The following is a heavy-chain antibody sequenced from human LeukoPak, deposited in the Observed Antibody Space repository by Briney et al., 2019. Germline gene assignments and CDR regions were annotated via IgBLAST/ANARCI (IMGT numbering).Heavy chain of an antibody. CDR2: ISPSSSYI. V-gene: IGHV3-21*01. CDR1: GFTLSSYK. J-gene: IGHJ4*02. Sequence: GGSLRLSCAASGFTLSSYKMTWVRQAPGKGLEWVASISPSSSYIYYGDSLKGRVTVSRDNAKNSLFLHMSSLRAEDTAIYYCARDLAGGEYFDSWGQGTLVSVSS. CDR3: ARDLAGGEYFDS. D-gene: IGHD3-16*01.